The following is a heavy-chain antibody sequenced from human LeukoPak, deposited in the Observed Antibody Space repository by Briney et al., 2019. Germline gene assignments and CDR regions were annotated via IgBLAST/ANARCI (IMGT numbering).Heavy chain of an antibody. Sequence: GASVKVSCKASGYTFSDYYIHWVRQAPGQGLEWMGRINPNSGGTNFAQNFQGRVTMTRDTSISTAYMELSTLTSDDTAVYYCARDGSGSYYGNYWGQGTLVTVSS. CDR3: ARDGSGSYYGNY. V-gene: IGHV1-2*06. J-gene: IGHJ4*02. CDR1: GYTFSDYY. D-gene: IGHD1-26*01. CDR2: INPNSGGT.